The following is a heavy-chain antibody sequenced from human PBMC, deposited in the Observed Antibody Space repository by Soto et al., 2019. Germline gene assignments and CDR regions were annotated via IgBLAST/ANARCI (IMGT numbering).Heavy chain of an antibody. J-gene: IGHJ6*02. CDR2: IYYSGST. Sequence: SETLSLTCTVSGGSISSGDYYWSWIRQPPGKGLEWIGYIYYSGSTYYNPSLKSRVTISVDTSKNQFSLKLSSVTAADTAVYYCARENPVDGMDVWGQGTTVTVSS. CDR1: GGSISSGDYY. CDR3: ARENPVDGMDV. V-gene: IGHV4-30-4*01.